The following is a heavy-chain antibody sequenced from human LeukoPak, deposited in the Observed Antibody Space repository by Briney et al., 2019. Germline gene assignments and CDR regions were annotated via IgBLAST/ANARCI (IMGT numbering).Heavy chain of an antibody. V-gene: IGHV3-48*03. CDR2: ISSSGSTI. J-gene: IGHJ6*02. D-gene: IGHD2-15*01. CDR3: ARDSLVAGLLPYYYYGMDV. CDR1: GFTFSSYE. Sequence: PGGSLRLSCAASGFTFSSYEMNWVRQAPGKGLEWVSYISSSGSTIYYADSVKGRFTISRDNAKNSLYLQMNSLRAEDTAVYYCARDSLVAGLLPYYYYGMDVWGQGTTVTVSS.